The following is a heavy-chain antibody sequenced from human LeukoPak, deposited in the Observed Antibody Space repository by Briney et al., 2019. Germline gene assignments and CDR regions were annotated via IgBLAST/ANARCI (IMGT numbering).Heavy chain of an antibody. CDR1: GYTFTGYY. CDR3: ARGQSRRSGSYWAKQELGFDY. V-gene: IGHV1-2*02. D-gene: IGHD1-26*01. J-gene: IGHJ4*02. Sequence: GASVKVSCKASGYTFTGYYMHWVRQAPGQGLEWMGWINPNSGGTNYAQKFQGRVTMTRDTSISTAYMELSRLRSDDTAVYYCARGQSRRSGSYWAKQELGFDYWGQGTLVTVSS. CDR2: INPNSGGT.